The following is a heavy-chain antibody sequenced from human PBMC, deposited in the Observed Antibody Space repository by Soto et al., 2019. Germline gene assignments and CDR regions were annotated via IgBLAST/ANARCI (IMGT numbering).Heavy chain of an antibody. CDR3: ARVWTFHWYFDL. Sequence: QVQLQESGPGLVKPSETLSLTCTVSGGSISSYYWSWIRQPQGKGLEWIVYSNYSGSTNHNPSLKSRVTTSVDTSKNQFSLKLSSVTAADTAVYYCARVWTFHWYFDLWGRGTLVTVSS. J-gene: IGHJ2*01. CDR2: SNYSGST. V-gene: IGHV4-59*01. CDR1: GGSISSYY. D-gene: IGHD1-1*01.